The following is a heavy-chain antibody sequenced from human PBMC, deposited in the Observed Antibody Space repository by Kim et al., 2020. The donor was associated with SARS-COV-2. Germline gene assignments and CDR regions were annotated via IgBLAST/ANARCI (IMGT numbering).Heavy chain of an antibody. CDR3: AKVAAGYCSSTSCYLVY. Sequence: KGRFTISRDNSKNTLYLKMNSLRAEDTAVYYCAKVAAGYCSSTSCYLVYWGQGTLVTVSS. J-gene: IGHJ4*02. D-gene: IGHD2-2*01. V-gene: IGHV3-23*01.